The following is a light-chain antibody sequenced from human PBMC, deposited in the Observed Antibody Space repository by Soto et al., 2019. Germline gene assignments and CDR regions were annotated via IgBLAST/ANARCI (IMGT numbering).Light chain of an antibody. V-gene: IGKV3-15*01. CDR2: SAS. CDR3: QQGHNWPLT. J-gene: IGKJ2*01. CDR1: QSISSE. Sequence: EIVMTQSPATLSVSPGERATLSCRASQSISSELAWYQQKPGQPPRLLIYSASTRATGVPGRFTGSVSGSEFTLTLSGLHSEDFAVYYCQQGHNWPLTFGQGTRLE.